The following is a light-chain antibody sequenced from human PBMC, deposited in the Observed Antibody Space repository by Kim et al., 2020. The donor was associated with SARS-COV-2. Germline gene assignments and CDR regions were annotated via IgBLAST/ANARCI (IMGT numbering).Light chain of an antibody. CDR1: GYS. J-gene: IGLJ2*01. CDR2: GDN. Sequence: GYSVYWYQHISGTAPKLLISGDNNRPSGVPDRFSASRSGTSASLAITGLQAEDEADYYCQSFDAVLTKIFGGGTQLTVL. V-gene: IGLV1-40*01. CDR3: QSFDAVLTKI.